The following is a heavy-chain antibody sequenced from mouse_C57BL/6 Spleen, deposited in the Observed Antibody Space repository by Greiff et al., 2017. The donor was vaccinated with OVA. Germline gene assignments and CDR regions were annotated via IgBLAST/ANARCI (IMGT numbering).Heavy chain of an antibody. CDR3: ARAGYRAWFAY. J-gene: IGHJ3*01. Sequence: SGPELVKPGASVKISCKASGYTFTDYYMNWVKQSHGKSLEWIGDINPNNGGTSYNQKFKGKATLTVDKSSSTAYMELRSLTSEDSAVYYCARAGYRAWFAYWGQGTLVTVSA. CDR1: GYTFTDYY. CDR2: INPNNGGT. V-gene: IGHV1-26*01. D-gene: IGHD3-1*01.